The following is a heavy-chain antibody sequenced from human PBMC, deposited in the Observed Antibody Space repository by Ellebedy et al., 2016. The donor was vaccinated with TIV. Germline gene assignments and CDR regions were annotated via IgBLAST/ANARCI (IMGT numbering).Heavy chain of an antibody. Sequence: SETLSLTCTVSGDSMDSGRSSWGWIRQPPGTGLEWIAAIFHKGSPNYNSSLKSRVTASLDTSNNQFSLRLNSVTAADTAVYYCAEGRSGWYYFDYWGQGTLVTVSS. CDR1: GDSMDSGRSS. CDR3: AEGRSGWYYFDY. CDR2: IFHKGSP. V-gene: IGHV4-39*07. D-gene: IGHD6-19*01. J-gene: IGHJ4*02.